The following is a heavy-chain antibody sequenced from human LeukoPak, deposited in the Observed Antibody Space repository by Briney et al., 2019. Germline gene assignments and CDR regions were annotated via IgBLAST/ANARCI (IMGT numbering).Heavy chain of an antibody. J-gene: IGHJ3*02. CDR3: ASHRWWAPFDI. CDR2: INHSGSN. D-gene: IGHD2-15*01. V-gene: IGHV4-34*01. Sequence: SETLSLTCALYGGSFSGYYWSWIRQPPGKGLEWIGEINHSGSNNYHPSLKSQVTRSVATSKYQFSRKLRSVTAADTAVYYCASHRWWAPFDIWGQGTMVTVSS. CDR1: GGSFSGYY.